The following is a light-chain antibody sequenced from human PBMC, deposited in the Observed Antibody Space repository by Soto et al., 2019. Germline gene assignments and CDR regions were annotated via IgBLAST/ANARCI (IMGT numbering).Light chain of an antibody. CDR2: DAS. J-gene: IGKJ5*01. V-gene: IGKV3-11*01. Sequence: LALTQSTATPSFAPGGRGTVFCGASQSVSSYLAWYQQKPGQAPRLLIYDASNRATGIPARFSGSESGTDSTLTIRRLDPDDFAVYSCHQYVSSPITFGPGTRLEI. CDR3: HQYVSSPIT. CDR1: QSVSSY.